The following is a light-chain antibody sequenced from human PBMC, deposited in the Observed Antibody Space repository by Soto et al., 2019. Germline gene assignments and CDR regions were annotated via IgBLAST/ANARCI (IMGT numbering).Light chain of an antibody. J-gene: IGKJ1*01. CDR2: GAS. CDR3: KQYNNWPS. V-gene: IGKV3-15*01. Sequence: VMTQSPATLSLSPGESATLSCRASQSVSSNLAWYQQKPGQAPRLLIYGASTRATGIPASFSGSGSGTEFTLTIRSLQSEDFAVYYCKQYNNWPSCGQGTKVDIK. CDR1: QSVSSN.